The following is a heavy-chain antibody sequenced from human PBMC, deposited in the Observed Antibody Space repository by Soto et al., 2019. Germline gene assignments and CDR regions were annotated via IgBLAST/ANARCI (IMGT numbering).Heavy chain of an antibody. CDR1: GYSFTSYA. Sequence: SVKVXCKTSGYSFTSYAMHWVRQAPGQRLEWLGWINADNGDTKYSQKFSGRVTITRDTSANTAFMELSSLRSEDTAMYYCARELQGIYYFDFWGQGTLVTVSS. D-gene: IGHD4-4*01. J-gene: IGHJ4*02. CDR3: ARELQGIYYFDF. V-gene: IGHV1-3*01. CDR2: INADNGDT.